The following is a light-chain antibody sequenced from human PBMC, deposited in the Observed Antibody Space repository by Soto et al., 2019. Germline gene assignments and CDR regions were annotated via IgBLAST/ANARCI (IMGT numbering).Light chain of an antibody. CDR1: NIGSKN. V-gene: IGLV3-9*01. CDR3: QVWDSSTAV. J-gene: IGLJ2*01. Sequence: SSELTQPLSVSVALGQTARITCGGNNIGSKNVHWYQQKPGQAPVLVIYRDSNRPSGIPERFSGSNSGNTATLTISRAQAGDEADYYCQVWDSSTAVFGGGTKLIVL. CDR2: RDS.